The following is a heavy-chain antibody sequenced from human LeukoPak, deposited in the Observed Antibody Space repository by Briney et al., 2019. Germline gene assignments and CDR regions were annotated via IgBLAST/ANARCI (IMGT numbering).Heavy chain of an antibody. V-gene: IGHV3-23*01. CDR1: GFTFRNSG. CDR3: AKDLGRLPPPY. Sequence: GGSLRLSCAASGFTFRNSGMNWVRQAPGKGLEWVSFVSGSGDKTYYAESVKGRFTISRDNSKNTLYLQMISLRADDTAIYYCAKDLGRLPPPYWGQGTLVTVSS. CDR2: VSGSGDKT. J-gene: IGHJ4*02. D-gene: IGHD2-15*01.